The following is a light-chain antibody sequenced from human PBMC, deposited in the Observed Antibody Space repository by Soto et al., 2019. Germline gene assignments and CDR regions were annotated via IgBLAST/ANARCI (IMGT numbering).Light chain of an antibody. Sequence: DIQMTQSPSTLSASVGDRVTITCRASQSVSSWLAWFQQKPGKAPSLLIYKASTLHSGVPSRFSGSESGTEFTLTISSLQPDDFATYYCQQYNSYPWTFGQGTKVEVK. V-gene: IGKV1-5*03. CDR1: QSVSSW. CDR2: KAS. J-gene: IGKJ1*01. CDR3: QQYNSYPWT.